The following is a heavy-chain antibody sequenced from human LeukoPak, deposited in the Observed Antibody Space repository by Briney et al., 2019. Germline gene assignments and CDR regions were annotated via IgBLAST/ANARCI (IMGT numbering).Heavy chain of an antibody. CDR3: AKPAISSRGWYYDY. CDR2: ISSSDSTI. D-gene: IGHD6-19*01. J-gene: IGHJ4*02. Sequence: GGSLRLSCAASGFTFSSYEMHWVRQAPGKGREWVSYISSSDSTIYYADSVKGRFTISRDNAKNSLYLQMNSLRAEDTAVYYCAKPAISSRGWYYDYWGQGTLVIVSS. V-gene: IGHV3-48*03. CDR1: GFTFSSYE.